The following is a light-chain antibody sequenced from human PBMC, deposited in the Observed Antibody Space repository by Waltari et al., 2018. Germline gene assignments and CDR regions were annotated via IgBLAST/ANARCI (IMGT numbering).Light chain of an antibody. J-gene: IGLJ2*01. CDR2: KDT. V-gene: IGLV3-25*03. CDR1: ALPKQY. CDR3: QSADSSGKV. Sequence: SYELTQPPSVSVSPGQTARITCSGDALPKQYACLYQQKPGQAPVVVIYKDTERPSGIPERFSGSSSGTTVTLTISGVQAEDEADYYCQSADSSGKVFGGGTKLTVL.